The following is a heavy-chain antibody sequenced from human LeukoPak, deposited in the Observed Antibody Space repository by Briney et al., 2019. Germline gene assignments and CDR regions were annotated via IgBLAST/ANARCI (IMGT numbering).Heavy chain of an antibody. CDR2: INPNSGGT. D-gene: IGHD3-22*01. CDR1: GYTFTGYY. CDR3: ARVQNDGSYRNWFDP. Sequence: ASVKVSCKASGYTFTGYYMHWVRQAPGQGLEWMGWINPNSGGTNYAQKFQGRVTMTRDTSISTAYMELSRLRSDDTAVYYCARVQNDGSYRNWFDPWGQGILVTVSS. J-gene: IGHJ5*02. V-gene: IGHV1-2*02.